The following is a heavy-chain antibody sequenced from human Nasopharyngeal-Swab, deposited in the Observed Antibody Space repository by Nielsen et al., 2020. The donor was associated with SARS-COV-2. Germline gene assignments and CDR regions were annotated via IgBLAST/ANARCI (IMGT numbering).Heavy chain of an antibody. CDR1: GFKFDENT. CDR2: TRGDDGT. Sequence: GESLKISCAASGFKFDENTMHWVRHTPEKGLQWVSLTRGDDGTYYADSVKGRFTISRDNTKNSVYLQMNSLRTEDSALYYCARENYYGSGTLNAYDIWGQGTMVTVSS. D-gene: IGHD3-10*01. J-gene: IGHJ3*02. CDR3: ARENYYGSGTLNAYDI. V-gene: IGHV3-43*01.